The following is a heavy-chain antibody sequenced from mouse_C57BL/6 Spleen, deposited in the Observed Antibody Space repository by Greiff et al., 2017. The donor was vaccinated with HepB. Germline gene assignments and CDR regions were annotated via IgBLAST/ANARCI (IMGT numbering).Heavy chain of an antibody. Sequence: EVKLQESGPELVKPGASVKISCKASGYSFTDYNMNWVKQSNGKSLEWIGVINPNYGTTSYNQKFKGKATLTVDQSSSTAYMQLNSLTSEDSAVYYCARERVLLRYYYAMDYWGQGTSVTVSS. V-gene: IGHV1-39*01. CDR1: GYSFTDYN. D-gene: IGHD1-1*01. CDR2: INPNYGTT. CDR3: ARERVLLRYYYAMDY. J-gene: IGHJ4*01.